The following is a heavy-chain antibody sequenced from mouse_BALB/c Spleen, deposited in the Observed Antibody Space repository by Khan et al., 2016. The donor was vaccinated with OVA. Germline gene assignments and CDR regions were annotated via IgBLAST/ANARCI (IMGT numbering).Heavy chain of an antibody. V-gene: IGHV5-17*02. CDR1: GFTFSSFG. CDR3: ARSGGNFHWYFDV. J-gene: IGHJ1*01. D-gene: IGHD2-1*01. Sequence: EVQLLETGGGLVQPGGSRKLSCAASGFTFSSFGMHWVRQAPKQGLEWVAYMSSGSSTIYYVDTVKGRFTISRDNPKNTLFLQMTSLRSEDTAMYYCARSGGNFHWYFDVWGAGTSVTVSS. CDR2: MSSGSSTI.